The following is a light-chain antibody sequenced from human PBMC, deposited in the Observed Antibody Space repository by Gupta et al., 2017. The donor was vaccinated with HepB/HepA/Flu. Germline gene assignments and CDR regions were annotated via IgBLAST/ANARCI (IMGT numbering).Light chain of an antibody. CDR3: QQRSNWPLT. CDR2: DAS. CDR1: QSVSSY. Sequence: ILFAHSPATLSFSPWERATLSCRASQSVSSYLAWYQQKPGQAPRLLIYDASNRATGIPARFSGSGSGTDFTLTISSLEPEDFAVYYCQQRSNWPLTFGGGTKVEIK. J-gene: IGKJ4*01. V-gene: IGKV3-11*01.